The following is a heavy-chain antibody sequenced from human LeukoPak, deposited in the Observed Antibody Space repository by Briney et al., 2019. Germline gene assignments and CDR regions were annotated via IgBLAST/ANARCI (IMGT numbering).Heavy chain of an antibody. D-gene: IGHD1-26*01. V-gene: IGHV1-2*02. Sequence: ASVKVSCKASGYTFTGYYMHWVRQAPGQGLEWMGWINPNSGATNYAQKFQGRVTMTRDTSISTAYMELSRLTSDDTAVYYCVRAISATNLNWFDPWGQGTLVTVSS. CDR2: INPNSGAT. J-gene: IGHJ5*02. CDR3: VRAISATNLNWFDP. CDR1: GYTFTGYY.